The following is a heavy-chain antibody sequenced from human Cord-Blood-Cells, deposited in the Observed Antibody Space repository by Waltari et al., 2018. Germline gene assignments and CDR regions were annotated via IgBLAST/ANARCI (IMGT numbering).Heavy chain of an antibody. J-gene: IGHJ6*02. D-gene: IGHD4-17*01. CDR2: INHSGSH. CDR3: AGIRQNDYGDYVDYYYGMDV. CDR1: GGSFSGYY. V-gene: IGHV4-34*01. Sequence: QVQLQQWGAGLLKPSETLSPTCAVYGGSFSGYYWSWIRPPPGTGQEWIGEINHSGSHNYNPSLKSRVTISVDTSKNQFSLKLSSVTAADTAVYYCAGIRQNDYGDYVDYYYGMDVWGQGTTVTVSS.